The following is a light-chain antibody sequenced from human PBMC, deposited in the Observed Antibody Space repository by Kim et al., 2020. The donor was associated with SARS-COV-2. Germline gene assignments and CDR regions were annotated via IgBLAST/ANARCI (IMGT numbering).Light chain of an antibody. J-gene: IGKJ4*01. V-gene: IGKV3-11*01. Sequence: SLSPGERANLSCRASQSVSTHLIWYQQKPGQAPRLLIYEASSRATGIPARFSGSGSGTDFTLTISNLDPEDFAVYYCQHSSNWPLTFGVGTKVEI. CDR2: EAS. CDR1: QSVSTH. CDR3: QHSSNWPLT.